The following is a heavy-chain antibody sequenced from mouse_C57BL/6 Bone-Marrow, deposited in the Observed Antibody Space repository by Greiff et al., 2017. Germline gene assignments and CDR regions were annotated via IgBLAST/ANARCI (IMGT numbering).Heavy chain of an antibody. CDR1: GFNIKDDY. J-gene: IGHJ2*01. Sequence: VQLQQSGAELVRPGASVKLSCTASGFNIKDDYMHWVKQRPEQGLEWIGWIDPENGDTEYASKFQGKATITADTSSNTAYLQLSSLTSEDTAVYYCTHPSITTVVALDYWGQGTTLTVSS. V-gene: IGHV14-4*01. CDR3: THPSITTVVALDY. CDR2: IDPENGDT. D-gene: IGHD1-1*01.